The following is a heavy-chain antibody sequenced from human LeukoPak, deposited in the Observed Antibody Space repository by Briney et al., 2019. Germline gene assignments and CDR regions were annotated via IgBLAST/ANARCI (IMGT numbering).Heavy chain of an antibody. J-gene: IGHJ4*02. Sequence: ASVKVSCKASGYTFTGYYMHWVRQAPGQGLEWMGGIIPIFGTANYAQKFQGRVTITADKSTSTAYMELSSLRSDDTAVYYCARSPDILTGENFDYWGQGTLVTVSS. CDR3: ARSPDILTGENFDY. D-gene: IGHD3-9*01. V-gene: IGHV1-69*06. CDR1: GYTFTGYY. CDR2: IIPIFGTA.